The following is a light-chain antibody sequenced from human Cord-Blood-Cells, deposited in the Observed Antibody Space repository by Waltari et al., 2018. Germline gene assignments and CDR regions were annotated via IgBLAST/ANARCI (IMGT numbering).Light chain of an antibody. V-gene: IGLV3-21*03. CDR3: QVWDSSSDHWV. J-gene: IGLJ3*02. CDR1: NIGSKS. CDR2: DDS. Sequence: SYVLTQPPSVSVAPGKTARITCGGNNIGSKSVHWYQQKPGQAPVLVVYDDSDRPSGILERCSGSNSGNTATLTISRVEAGDEADYYCQVWDSSSDHWVFGGGTKLTVL.